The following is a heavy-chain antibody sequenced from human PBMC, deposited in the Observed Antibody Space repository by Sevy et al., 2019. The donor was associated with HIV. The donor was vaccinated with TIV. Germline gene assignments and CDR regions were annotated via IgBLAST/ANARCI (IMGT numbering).Heavy chain of an antibody. CDR1: GGSISRSSYY. D-gene: IGHD6-19*01. Sequence: SETLSLTCTVSGGSISRSSYYWGWIRQPPGKGLEWIGSIYSTGSTSYNPSLKSRVTLSADTSKNQCSLKLDSVSAADTAVYYCATPRGSDWYEGTGGYFDLWGRGALVTVSS. CDR3: ATPRGSDWYEGTGGYFDL. J-gene: IGHJ2*01. V-gene: IGHV4-39*01. CDR2: IYSTGST.